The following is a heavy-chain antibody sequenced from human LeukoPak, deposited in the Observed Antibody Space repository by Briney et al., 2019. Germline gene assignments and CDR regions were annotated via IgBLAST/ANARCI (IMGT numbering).Heavy chain of an antibody. CDR3: ARDDDSSSSHIDY. D-gene: IGHD6-6*01. J-gene: IGHJ4*02. CDR1: GYTFTNYG. V-gene: IGHV1-18*01. Sequence: ASVKVSCKASGYTFTNYGISWVRQAPGQGLEWMGRISAYNGNTNYAQKFQGRVTMTTDTSTNTAYMELRSLRSDDTAVYYCARDDDSSSSHIDYWGQGTLVTVSS. CDR2: ISAYNGNT.